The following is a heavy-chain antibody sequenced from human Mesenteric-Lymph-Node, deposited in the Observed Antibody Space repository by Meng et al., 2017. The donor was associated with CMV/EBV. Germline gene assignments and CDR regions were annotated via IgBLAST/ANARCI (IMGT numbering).Heavy chain of an antibody. D-gene: IGHD3-10*01. CDR1: W. Sequence: WMSWVRQAPGKGLESVANINQNESEKYCEKYCVDSVKGRFTISRDNAKNSLSLQMNSLRAEDTAVYYCVQLRGHGCVLLCATTIVVNYWGQGTLVTVSS. J-gene: IGHJ4*02. CDR2: INQNESEKYCEK. CDR3: VQLRGHGCVLLCATTIVVNY. V-gene: IGHV3-7*01.